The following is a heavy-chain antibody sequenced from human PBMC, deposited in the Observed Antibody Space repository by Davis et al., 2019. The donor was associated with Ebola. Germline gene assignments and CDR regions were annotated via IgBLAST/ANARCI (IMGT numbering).Heavy chain of an antibody. CDR3: ARSMRLWFGDAKRDYYYGMDV. J-gene: IGHJ6*02. D-gene: IGHD3-10*01. CDR1: GGSFSGYY. Sequence: MPGGSLRLSCAVYGGSFSGYYWSWIRQPPGKGLEWIGEINHSGSTNYNPSLKSRVTISVDTSKNQFSLKLTSVTAADTAVYYCARSMRLWFGDAKRDYYYGMDVWGQGTTVTVSS. CDR2: INHSGST. V-gene: IGHV4-34*01.